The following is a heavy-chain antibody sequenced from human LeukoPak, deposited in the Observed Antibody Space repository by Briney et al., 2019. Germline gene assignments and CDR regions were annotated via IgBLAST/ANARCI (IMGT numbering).Heavy chain of an antibody. J-gene: IGHJ4*02. Sequence: GGSLRPSCAASGFTFNKYSMNWVRQAPGKGLEWVSSISTSSSYIYYADSVKGRFTISRDNAKNSLYLQMNSLRAEDTAVFYCARLRWEQTGYSSDYWGQGTLVTVSS. CDR1: GFTFNKYS. CDR2: ISTSSSYI. D-gene: IGHD4-23*01. CDR3: ARLRWEQTGYSSDY. V-gene: IGHV3-21*06.